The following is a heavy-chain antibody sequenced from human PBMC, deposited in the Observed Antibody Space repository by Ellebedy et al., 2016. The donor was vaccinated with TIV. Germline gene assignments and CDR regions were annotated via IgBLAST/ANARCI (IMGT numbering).Heavy chain of an antibody. Sequence: GESLKISCGASGFTFRNFAMTWVRQAPGKGLEWVSSISSSGVSSDYADSVRGRVTISRDNSKSTLYLQMDSLRADDSAEYYCAKIDSSGYYYGRLDYWGQGTLVTVSS. CDR3: AKIDSSGYYYGRLDY. V-gene: IGHV3-23*01. CDR2: ISSSGVSS. J-gene: IGHJ4*02. D-gene: IGHD3-22*01. CDR1: GFTFRNFA.